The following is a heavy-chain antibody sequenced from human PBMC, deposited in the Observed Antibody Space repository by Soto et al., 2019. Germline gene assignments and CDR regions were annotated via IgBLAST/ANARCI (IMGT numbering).Heavy chain of an antibody. V-gene: IGHV4-31*03. J-gene: IGHJ5*02. CDR3: ARHPDIVAPNWFHP. D-gene: IGHD5-12*01. Sequence: PSETLSLTCTVSGGSISSGGYYWSWIRQHPGKGLEWIGYIYYSGSTYYNPSLKSRVTISVDTSKNQFSLKLSSVTAADTAVYYCARHPDIVAPNWFHPWGPGTLVTVSS. CDR2: IYYSGST. CDR1: GGSISSGGYY.